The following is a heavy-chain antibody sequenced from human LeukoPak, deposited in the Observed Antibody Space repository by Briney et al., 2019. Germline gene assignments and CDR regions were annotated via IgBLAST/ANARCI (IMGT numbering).Heavy chain of an antibody. J-gene: IGHJ4*02. CDR1: GGSFSGYY. V-gene: IGHV4-34*01. Sequence: SETLSLTCAVYGGSFSGYYWSWIRQPPGKGLEWIGEINHSGSTNYNPSLKSRVTISVDTSKNQCSLKLSSVTAADTAVYYCASLRKFFFGGSSDYWGQGTLVTVSS. CDR3: ASLRKFFFGGSSDY. CDR2: INHSGST. D-gene: IGHD2-15*01.